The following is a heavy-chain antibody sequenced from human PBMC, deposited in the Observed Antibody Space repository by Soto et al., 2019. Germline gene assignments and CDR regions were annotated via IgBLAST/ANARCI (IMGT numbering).Heavy chain of an antibody. J-gene: IGHJ4*02. CDR3: ARGSGYHFDD. CDR2: IRNKANGYST. D-gene: IGHD3-22*01. Sequence: EVQLVESGGDLVQPGGSLRLSCAASGFIFSDHYMDWVRQAPGKGLEWVGRIRNKANGYSTNYAASVEGRFTISRDELENSVYLQMNSLKIEDTAVYYCARGSGYHFDDWGQGTLVTVSS. CDR1: GFIFSDHY. V-gene: IGHV3-72*01.